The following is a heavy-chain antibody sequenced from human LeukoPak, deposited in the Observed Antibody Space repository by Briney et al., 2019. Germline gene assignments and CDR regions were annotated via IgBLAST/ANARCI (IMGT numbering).Heavy chain of an antibody. Sequence: GGSLRLSCAASGFTFSRYWMNWVRQAPGKGLEWVANIKQDGSEKDYVDSVKGRFTISRDNAKNSLYLQMNSLRVEDTAVYYCARRLRAMGYQYYYMDVWGKGTTDTISS. V-gene: IGHV3-7*01. CDR3: ARRLRAMGYQYYYMDV. CDR1: GFTFSRYW. J-gene: IGHJ6*03. D-gene: IGHD5-18*01. CDR2: IKQDGSEK.